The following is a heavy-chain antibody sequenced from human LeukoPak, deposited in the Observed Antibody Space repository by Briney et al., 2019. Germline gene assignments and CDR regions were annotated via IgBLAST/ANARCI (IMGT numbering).Heavy chain of an antibody. CDR2: ISGSGGST. J-gene: IGHJ4*02. CDR1: GFTFTDYY. CDR3: AKDLPLLWFGELFAYYFDY. V-gene: IGHV3-23*01. D-gene: IGHD3-10*01. Sequence: GGSLRLSCAASGFTFTDYYMSWIRQAPGKGLEWVSAISGSGGSTYYADSVKGRFTISRDNSKNTLYLQMNSLRAEDTAVYYCAKDLPLLWFGELFAYYFDYWGQGTLVTVS.